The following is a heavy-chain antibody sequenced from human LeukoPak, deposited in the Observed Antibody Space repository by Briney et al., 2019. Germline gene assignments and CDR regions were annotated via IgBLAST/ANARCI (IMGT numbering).Heavy chain of an antibody. J-gene: IGHJ5*02. CDR3: ARVSAAYGSGSGWFDP. CDR1: GGSFSGYY. D-gene: IGHD3-10*01. CDR2: INHSGST. Sequence: SETLSLTCPVYGGSFSGYYWSWIRQPPGKGLEWNGEINHSGSTNYNPSLKSRVTISGDTSKNQFSRKLNSVTAAATAVYYCARVSAAYGSGSGWFDPWGEGTLVTVSS. V-gene: IGHV4-34*01.